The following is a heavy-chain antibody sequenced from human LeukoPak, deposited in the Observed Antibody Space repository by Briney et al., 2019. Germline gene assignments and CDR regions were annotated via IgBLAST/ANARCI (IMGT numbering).Heavy chain of an antibody. V-gene: IGHV4-38-2*01. J-gene: IGHJ5*02. D-gene: IGHD3-16*02. CDR1: GYSISSGYY. CDR2: IYHSGST. Sequence: PSETLCLTCAVSGYSISSGYYWGWIRQPPGKGLEWIGSIYHSGSTYYNPSLKSRVTISVDTSKNQFSLKLSSVTAADTAVYYWARITSYDYVWGSYRQDWFDPWGQGTLVTVSS. CDR3: ARITSYDYVWGSYRQDWFDP.